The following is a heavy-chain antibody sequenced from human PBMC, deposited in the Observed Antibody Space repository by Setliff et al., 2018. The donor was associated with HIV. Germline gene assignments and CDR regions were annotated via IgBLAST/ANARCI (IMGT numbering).Heavy chain of an antibody. Sequence: SETLSLTCAVSGGSIGSGGYSWSWTRQPPGRGLEWVGYIYHVGGTYYNPSLRSRVTISVDRSKNLFSLKLTSVTAADTAVYYCTRDTGYILSGYRPHWYFDLWGRGTLVTVSS. CDR3: TRDTGYILSGYRPHWYFDL. V-gene: IGHV4-30-2*01. D-gene: IGHD3-9*01. CDR1: GGSIGSGGYS. CDR2: IYHVGGT. J-gene: IGHJ2*01.